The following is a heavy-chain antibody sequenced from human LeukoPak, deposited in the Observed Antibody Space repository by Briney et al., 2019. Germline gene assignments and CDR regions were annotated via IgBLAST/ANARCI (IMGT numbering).Heavy chain of an antibody. CDR3: ARGIYYFDY. Sequence: GGSLRLSCAASGFTFSSYGMHWVRQAPGKGLEWVAVISYDGSNRYYADSVKGRFTISRDNSKNTLYLQMNSLRAEDTAVYYCARGIYYFDYWGQGTLVTVSS. CDR2: ISYDGSNR. V-gene: IGHV3-30*03. J-gene: IGHJ4*02. CDR1: GFTFSSYG.